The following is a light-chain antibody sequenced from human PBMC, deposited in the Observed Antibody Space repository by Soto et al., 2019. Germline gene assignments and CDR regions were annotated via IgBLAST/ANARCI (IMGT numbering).Light chain of an antibody. CDR1: SSNIGSNT. Sequence: QSVLTQPPSASGTPAQRVTISCSGSSSNIGSNTVNWYQQLPGTAPKLIIYSNNKRPSGVPDRFTGSKSDTSASLAISGLQSEDEADYYCAAWDDILNGSYVFGTGTKLTVL. V-gene: IGLV1-44*01. J-gene: IGLJ1*01. CDR2: SNN. CDR3: AAWDDILNGSYV.